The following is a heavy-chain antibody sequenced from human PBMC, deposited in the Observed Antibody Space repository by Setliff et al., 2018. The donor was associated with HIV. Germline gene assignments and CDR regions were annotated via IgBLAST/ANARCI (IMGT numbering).Heavy chain of an antibody. CDR3: ARDLSISNPYYDILTGPGVY. CDR1: GYTFTGYY. J-gene: IGHJ4*02. Sequence: WASVKVSCKASGYTFTGYYIHWVRQAPGQGLEWMGAINPSGGSTRYAQKFQGRVTMTRDTSTSTVYMELSSLRSEDTAVYYCARDLSISNPYYDILTGPGVYWGQGTLVTVSS. V-gene: IGHV1-46*01. D-gene: IGHD3-9*01. CDR2: INPSGGST.